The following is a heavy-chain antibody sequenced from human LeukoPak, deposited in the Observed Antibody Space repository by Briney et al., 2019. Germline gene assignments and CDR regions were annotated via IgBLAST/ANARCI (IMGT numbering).Heavy chain of an antibody. CDR1: GFVFSSYG. CDR3: AKLVWFGELWPRS. CDR2: ISDTGFTT. J-gene: IGHJ5*02. D-gene: IGHD3-10*01. Sequence: GGSLRLSCAASGFVFSSYGMNWVRQAPGKGLEWVSRISDTGFTTNYADSVKGRFTISRDNSKNIVYLQMNRLRAEDTAVYYCAKLVWFGELWPRSWGQGTLVTVSS. V-gene: IGHV3-23*01.